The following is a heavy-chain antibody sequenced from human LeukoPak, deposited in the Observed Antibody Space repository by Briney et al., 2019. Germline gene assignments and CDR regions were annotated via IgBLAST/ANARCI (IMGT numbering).Heavy chain of an antibody. Sequence: SETLSLTCTVSGGSISSYYWSWIRQPPGKGLEWIGYIYYSGSTNYNPSLKSRVTISVDTSKNQFFLKLSSVTAADTAVYYCARDLIAAAGTDYYYYYGMDVWGQGTTVTVSS. V-gene: IGHV4-59*01. CDR3: ARDLIAAAGTDYYYYYGMDV. J-gene: IGHJ6*02. CDR2: IYYSGST. CDR1: GGSISSYY. D-gene: IGHD6-13*01.